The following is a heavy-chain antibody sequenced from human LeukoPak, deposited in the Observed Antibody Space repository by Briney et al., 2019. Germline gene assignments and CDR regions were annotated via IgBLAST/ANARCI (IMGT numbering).Heavy chain of an antibody. D-gene: IGHD3-22*01. Sequence: GRSLRLPCAASGFTFDDYAMHWVRQAPGKGLEWVSGISWNSGSIGYADSVKGRFTISRDNAKNSLYLQMNSLRAEDTALYYCAKGGYYYDSSEENWFDPWGQGTLVTVSS. CDR3: AKGGYYYDSSEENWFDP. J-gene: IGHJ5*02. V-gene: IGHV3-9*01. CDR1: GFTFDDYA. CDR2: ISWNSGSI.